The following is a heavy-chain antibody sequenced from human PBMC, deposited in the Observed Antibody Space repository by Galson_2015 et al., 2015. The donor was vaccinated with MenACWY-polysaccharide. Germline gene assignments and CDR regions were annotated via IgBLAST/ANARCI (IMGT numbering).Heavy chain of an antibody. CDR2: IYSSGST. CDR1: GGSISSYY. V-gene: IGHV4-4*07. CDR3: ARDGYSYGNHAFDI. J-gene: IGHJ3*02. Sequence: ETLSLTCTVSGGSISSYYWSWIRQPAGRGLEWIGRIYSSGSTNHNPSLKSRVTMSVDTSKNQFSLKLSSVTAADTAVYYCARDGYSYGNHAFDIWGQGTMVTVSS. D-gene: IGHD5-18*01.